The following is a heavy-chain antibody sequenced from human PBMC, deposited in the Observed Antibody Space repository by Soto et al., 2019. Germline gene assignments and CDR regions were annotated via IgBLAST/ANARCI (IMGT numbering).Heavy chain of an antibody. CDR3: ASYSTIVGVVPYALDV. CDR1: GGSISSSSYY. D-gene: IGHD3-3*01. Sequence: KSSETLSLTCTVSGGSISSSSYYWGWIRQPPGKGLEWIGSIYYSGSTYYNPSLKSRVTISVDTSKNQFSLKLSSVTAADTAVYYCASYSTIVGVVPYALDVWGQGTTVTVSS. V-gene: IGHV4-39*01. CDR2: IYYSGST. J-gene: IGHJ6*02.